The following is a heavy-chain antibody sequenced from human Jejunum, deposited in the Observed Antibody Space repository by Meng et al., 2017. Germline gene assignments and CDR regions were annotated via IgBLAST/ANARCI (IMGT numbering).Heavy chain of an antibody. D-gene: IGHD3-10*02. CDR3: ARADYVRYFDL. CDR2: VYHSGST. CDR1: VGSIESKSW. J-gene: IGHJ2*01. Sequence: QLPQEGSAPVRVLPPASLSSPFAVSVGSIESKSWLTWIRQPPRQGLEWIGEVYHSGSTHYNPSLQSRVTISIDNSKNRFSLSLNSVTAADTAIYYCARADYVRYFDLWGRGTLVTVSS. V-gene: IGHV4-4*03.